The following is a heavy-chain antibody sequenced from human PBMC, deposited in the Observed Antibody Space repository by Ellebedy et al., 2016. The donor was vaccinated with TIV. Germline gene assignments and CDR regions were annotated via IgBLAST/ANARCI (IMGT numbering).Heavy chain of an antibody. Sequence: AASVKVSCKASGYTFTSNGISWVRQAPGQGLEWMGWISTHSGNTNYAQKVQGRVTMTTDTSTSTAYMELRSLRSDDTAVYYCAKSDTYTDSSGYEDDYWGQGTLVTVSS. V-gene: IGHV1-18*01. CDR3: AKSDTYTDSSGYEDDY. CDR1: GYTFTSNG. J-gene: IGHJ4*02. CDR2: ISTHSGNT. D-gene: IGHD3-22*01.